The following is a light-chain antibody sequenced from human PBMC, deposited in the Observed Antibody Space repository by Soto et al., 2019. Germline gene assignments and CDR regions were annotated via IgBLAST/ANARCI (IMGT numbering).Light chain of an antibody. Sequence: EIVLTQSPGTLSLSPGERATLSCRASQSVSSSYLAWYQQKPGQAPRLLIYGASSRATGIPDRFSGSGSGTDVTLTTSRLEPEDFAVYYCQQYGRSLMYTFRQGTKLEIK. J-gene: IGKJ2*01. CDR1: QSVSSSY. CDR2: GAS. V-gene: IGKV3-20*01. CDR3: QQYGRSLMYT.